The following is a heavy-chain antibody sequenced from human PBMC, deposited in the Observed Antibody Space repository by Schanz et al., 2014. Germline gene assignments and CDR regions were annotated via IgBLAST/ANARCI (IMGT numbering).Heavy chain of an antibody. CDR2: IKGKTDGGTA. CDR3: PADLWFGAVWGVW. V-gene: IGHV3-15*01. Sequence: EVHLLESGGGLVEPGGSLRLSCATSGFSLDIFAVSWVRQAPGKGLEWVGRIKGKTDGGTADYAAPMKGRFTISRDDSKNTLFLQMNSLETEDPAVYYCPADLWFGAVWGVWWGQGTLVTVSS. CDR1: GFSLDIFA. J-gene: IGHJ4*02. D-gene: IGHD3-10*01.